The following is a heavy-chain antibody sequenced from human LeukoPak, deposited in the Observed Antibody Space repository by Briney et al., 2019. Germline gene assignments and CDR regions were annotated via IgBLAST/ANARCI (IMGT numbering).Heavy chain of an antibody. CDR3: ARYCSSTSCYLYYGMDV. Sequence: PGGSLRLSCAASGFTVSSNYMSWVRQAPGKGLEWVSVIYSGGSTYYADSVKGRFTISRDNSKNTLYLQMNSLRAEDTAVYYCARYCSSTSCYLYYGMDVWGQGTTVTVSS. J-gene: IGHJ6*02. CDR1: GFTVSSNY. D-gene: IGHD2-2*01. V-gene: IGHV3-53*01. CDR2: IYSGGST.